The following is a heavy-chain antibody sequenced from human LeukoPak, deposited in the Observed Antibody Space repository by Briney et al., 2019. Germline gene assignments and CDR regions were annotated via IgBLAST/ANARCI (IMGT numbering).Heavy chain of an antibody. Sequence: GSLRLSCAASGFTFSSYAMSWFRQPPGKGLEWIGTIYYSGTTYYNPSLKSRVTISVDTSKKQFSVKLSSVTAADTAVYYCARSPGSRSGSIWYGGYFDYWGQGTLVTVSS. CDR1: GFTFSSYA. D-gene: IGHD6-13*01. V-gene: IGHV4-39*01. CDR3: ARSPGSRSGSIWYGGYFDY. J-gene: IGHJ4*02. CDR2: IYYSGTT.